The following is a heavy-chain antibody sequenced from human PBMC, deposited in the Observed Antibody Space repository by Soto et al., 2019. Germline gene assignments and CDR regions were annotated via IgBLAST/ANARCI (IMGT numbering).Heavy chain of an antibody. CDR3: ARSYSSSWSDNLEPTKNYYGMDV. J-gene: IGHJ6*02. Sequence: SETLSLTCTVSGGSISSGGYYWSWIRQHPGKGLEWIGYIYYSGSTYYNPSLKSRVTISVDTSKNQFSLQWSSLKASDTAMYYCARSYSSSWSDNLEPTKNYYGMDVWGQGTTVTVSS. D-gene: IGHD6-13*01. CDR1: GGSISSGGYY. CDR2: IYYSGST. V-gene: IGHV4-31*03.